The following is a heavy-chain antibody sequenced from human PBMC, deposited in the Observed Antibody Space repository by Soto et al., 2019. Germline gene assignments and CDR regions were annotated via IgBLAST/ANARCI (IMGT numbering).Heavy chain of an antibody. D-gene: IGHD6-25*01. CDR3: AKESGIAAADYYYGMDV. J-gene: IGHJ6*02. V-gene: IGHV3-30*18. CDR1: GFTFSSYA. CDR2: ISYDGSNK. Sequence: LRLSCAASGFTFSSYAMSWVRQAPGKGLEWVAVISYDGSNKYYADSVKGRFTISRDNSKNTLYLQMNSLRAEDTAVYYCAKESGIAAADYYYGMDVWGQGTTVTVSS.